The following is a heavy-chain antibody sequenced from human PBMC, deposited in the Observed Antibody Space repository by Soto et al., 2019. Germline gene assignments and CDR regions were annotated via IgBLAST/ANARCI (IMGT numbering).Heavy chain of an antibody. V-gene: IGHV3-7*01. D-gene: IGHD2-2*01. CDR1: GFTFSSYW. CDR3: ARGRGCSTGCHNFDY. CDR2: IKQDGGEK. J-gene: IGHJ4*02. Sequence: EVQLVESGGGLVQPGGSLRLSCAASGFTFSSYWMSWVRRAPGKGREWVANIKQDGGEKYYVDSVKGRFTISRDKGENSLYLQMNSLRAEDTAGYYCARGRGCSTGCHNFDYWGQGTLVTVSS.